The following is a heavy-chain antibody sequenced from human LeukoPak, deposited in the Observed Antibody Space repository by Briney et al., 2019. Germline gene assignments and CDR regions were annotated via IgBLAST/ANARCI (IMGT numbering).Heavy chain of an antibody. CDR2: IYYSGST. V-gene: IGHV4-59*08. CDR3: ARVYGSGSYYNGYYYYYMDV. Sequence: SETLSLTCTVSGGSISSYYWSWIRQPPGKGLEWIGYIYYSGSTNYHPSLKSRVTISVDTSKNQFSLKLSSVTAADTAVYYCARVYGSGSYYNGYYYYYMDVWGKGTTVTISS. D-gene: IGHD3-10*01. CDR1: GGSISSYY. J-gene: IGHJ6*03.